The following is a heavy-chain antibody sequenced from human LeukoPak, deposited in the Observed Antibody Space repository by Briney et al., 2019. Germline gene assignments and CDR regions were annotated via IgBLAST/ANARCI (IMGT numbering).Heavy chain of an antibody. CDR2: IIPIFGTA. D-gene: IGHD3-3*01. V-gene: IGHV1-69*13. CDR1: GGTFSSDA. J-gene: IGHJ6*03. CDR3: ARDGHDFWSGYYPNYYYYMDV. Sequence: ASVKVSCKASGGTFSSDAISWVRQAPGQGLEWMGGIIPIFGTANYAQKFQGRVTITADESTSTAYMELSSLRSEDTAVYYCARDGHDFWSGYYPNYYYYMDVWGKGTTVTVSS.